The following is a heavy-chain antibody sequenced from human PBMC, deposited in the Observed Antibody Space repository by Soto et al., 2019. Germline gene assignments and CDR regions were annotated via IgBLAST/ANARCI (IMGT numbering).Heavy chain of an antibody. Sequence: QVQLQESGPGLVKPSETLSLTCTVSGGSISSYYWSWIRQPPGKGLEWIGYIYYSGSTNYNPSLKSRVTISVDTSKNQFSLKLSSVTAADTAVYYCARHSGDFDWLLYYFVYWGQGTLVTVSS. D-gene: IGHD3-9*01. CDR2: IYYSGST. V-gene: IGHV4-59*08. J-gene: IGHJ4*02. CDR3: ARHSGDFDWLLYYFVY. CDR1: GGSISSYY.